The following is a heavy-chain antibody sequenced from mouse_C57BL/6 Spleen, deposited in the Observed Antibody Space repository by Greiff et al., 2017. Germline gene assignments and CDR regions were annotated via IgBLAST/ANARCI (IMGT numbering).Heavy chain of an antibody. Sequence: EVQVVESGGGLVKPGGSLKLSCAASGFTFSSYTMSWVRQTPEKRLEWVATISGGGGNTYYPDSVKGRFTISRDNAKNTLYLQMSSLRSEDTALYYCASLYYYDSSYGGDFDVWGTGATVTVAS. CDR2: ISGGGGNT. CDR1: GFTFSSYT. J-gene: IGHJ1*03. D-gene: IGHD1-1*01. V-gene: IGHV5-9*01. CDR3: ASLYYYDSSYGGDFDV.